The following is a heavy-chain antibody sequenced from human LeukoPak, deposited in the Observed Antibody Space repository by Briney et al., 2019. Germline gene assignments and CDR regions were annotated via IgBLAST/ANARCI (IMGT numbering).Heavy chain of an antibody. D-gene: IGHD4-17*01. Sequence: GGSLRLSCAASGFTFSSYGMHWVRQAPGKGLEWVAGISYDGRNKYNADSVKGRFTISRDNAKNSMYLEMNSLTDEDTAVYYCARDGDYAVAYWGQGTLVTVSS. J-gene: IGHJ4*02. V-gene: IGHV3-30*03. CDR3: ARDGDYAVAY. CDR2: ISYDGRNK. CDR1: GFTFSSYG.